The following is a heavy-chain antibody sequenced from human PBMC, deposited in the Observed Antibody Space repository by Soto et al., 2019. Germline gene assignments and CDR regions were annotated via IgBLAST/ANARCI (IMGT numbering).Heavy chain of an antibody. CDR2: IHYSGSV. J-gene: IGHJ3*02. CDR1: GGSISSYH. D-gene: IGHD2-2*01. V-gene: IGHV4-59*08. CDR3: ARQGSIVLVASAFDI. Sequence: SETLSLTCTVSGGSISSYHWTWIRQAPGKGLEWIGYIHYSGSVHYNPSLQSRLTMSVDTSKNLFSLKLSSVTAADTAVYYCARQGSIVLVASAFDIWGQGTMVTVSS.